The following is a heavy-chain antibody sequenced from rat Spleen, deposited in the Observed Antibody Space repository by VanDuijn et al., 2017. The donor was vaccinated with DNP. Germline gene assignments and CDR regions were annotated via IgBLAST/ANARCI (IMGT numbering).Heavy chain of an antibody. V-gene: IGHV5S23*01. J-gene: IGHJ2*01. CDR2: STNSGGST. D-gene: IGHD1-2*01. Sequence: EVQLVASGGGLVQPGRSLKLSCAASGFTFSNYYMAWVRQAPTKGLEWVASSTNSGGSTYYRDSVKGRFTISRDNAKSTLYLQMDSLRSEDTATYYCTRVDYSSYMGYWGQGVMVTVSS. CDR1: GFTFSNYY. CDR3: TRVDYSSYMGY.